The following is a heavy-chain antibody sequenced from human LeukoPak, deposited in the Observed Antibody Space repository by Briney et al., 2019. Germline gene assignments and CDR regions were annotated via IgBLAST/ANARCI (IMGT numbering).Heavy chain of an antibody. V-gene: IGHV1-2*02. D-gene: IGHD1-26*01. CDR2: INPNSGGT. CDR1: GYTFTDYF. Sequence: ASVKVSCKASGYTFTDYFVHWVRQAPGQGLEWMGWINPNSGGTNYAHKFQGRVTMTRDTSISTAYMELSRLRSDDTAVYYCARDLRVGPTVFDYWGQGTLVTVSS. J-gene: IGHJ4*02. CDR3: ARDLRVGPTVFDY.